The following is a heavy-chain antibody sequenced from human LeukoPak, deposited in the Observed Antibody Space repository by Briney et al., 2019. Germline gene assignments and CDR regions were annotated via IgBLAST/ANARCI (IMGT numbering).Heavy chain of an antibody. CDR2: ISSSGRTI. D-gene: IGHD6-19*01. CDR3: ARVMAPVAVAGDNWFDP. J-gene: IGHJ5*02. V-gene: IGHV3-48*03. Sequence: GGSLRLSCAASGFTFSSYEMNWLPQAQGKGLEGVSYISSSGRTIYYEDSVKGRFTISRDNAKNSLYLQMNSLRAEDTAVYYCARVMAPVAVAGDNWFDPWGQGTLVTVSS. CDR1: GFTFSSYE.